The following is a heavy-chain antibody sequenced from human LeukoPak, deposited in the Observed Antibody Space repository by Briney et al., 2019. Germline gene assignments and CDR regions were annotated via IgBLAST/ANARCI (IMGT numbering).Heavy chain of an antibody. J-gene: IGHJ4*02. CDR1: GFTFSSYA. V-gene: IGHV3-30-3*01. CDR3: ARGFHFDY. D-gene: IGHD3-10*01. Sequence: AGGSLRLSCAASGFTFSSYAMHWVRQAPGKGLEWVAVISYDGSNKYYADSVKGRFTISRDSSKNTLYLQMNSLRAEDTAVYYCARGFHFDYWGQGTLVTVSS. CDR2: ISYDGSNK.